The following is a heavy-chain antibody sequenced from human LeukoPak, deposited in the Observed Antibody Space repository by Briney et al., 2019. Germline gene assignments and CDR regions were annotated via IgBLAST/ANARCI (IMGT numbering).Heavy chain of an antibody. D-gene: IGHD1-1*01. V-gene: IGHV4-59*08. CDR2: IYYTGST. CDR3: ARLPSPWIAMDY. CDR1: GGSISDYY. Sequence: SETLSLTCTVSGGSISDYYWSWIRQPPGKGLEWIGYIYYTGSTNYNPPLKRRLTISVHTSKNQFSLRLSSVTAADTAVYYCARLPSPWIAMDYWGQGTLVTVSS. J-gene: IGHJ4*02.